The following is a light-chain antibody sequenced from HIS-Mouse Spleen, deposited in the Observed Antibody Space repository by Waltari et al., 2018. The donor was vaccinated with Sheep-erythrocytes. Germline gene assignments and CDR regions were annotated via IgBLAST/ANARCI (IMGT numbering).Light chain of an antibody. CDR3: QAWDSSTAWV. Sequence: QSALTQPASVSGSPGQSITISCTGTSSDVGGYNYFSWYQQHPGKAPKLMIYEVSNRPSGVSNRFSGSKSGNTASLTISGLQAEDEADYYCQAWDSSTAWVFGGGTKLTVL. V-gene: IGLV2-14*01. CDR1: SSDVGGYNY. J-gene: IGLJ3*02. CDR2: EVS.